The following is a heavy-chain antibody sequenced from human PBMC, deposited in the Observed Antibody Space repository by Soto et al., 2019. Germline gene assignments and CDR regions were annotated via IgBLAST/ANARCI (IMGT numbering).Heavy chain of an antibody. Sequence: GASVKVSCKASGYTFTSYGISWVRQAPGQGLEWMGLISAYNGSTNYAQKFQGRVTMTTDTSTSTVYMELSSLRSDDTAVYYCARDHSGSYSTTDRVYCFDYWGQGTLVTVSS. J-gene: IGHJ4*02. V-gene: IGHV1-18*01. CDR2: ISAYNGST. D-gene: IGHD1-26*01. CDR1: GYTFTSYG. CDR3: ARDHSGSYSTTDRVYCFDY.